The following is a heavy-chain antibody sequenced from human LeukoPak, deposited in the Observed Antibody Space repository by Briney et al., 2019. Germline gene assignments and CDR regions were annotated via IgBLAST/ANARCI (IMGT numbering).Heavy chain of an antibody. Sequence: LETLSLTCTVSGGSLSSHYWIWIRQPPGKRLEWIGSISYSGNTYYNPTLKSRIIISVDTSKNQFSLNLTSVTAADAAAYYCARDLGYSGFDWAPWGQGTLVTVSS. CDR2: ISYSGNT. D-gene: IGHD5-12*01. J-gene: IGHJ5*02. V-gene: IGHV4-59*11. CDR3: ARDLGYSGFDWAP. CDR1: GGSLSSHY.